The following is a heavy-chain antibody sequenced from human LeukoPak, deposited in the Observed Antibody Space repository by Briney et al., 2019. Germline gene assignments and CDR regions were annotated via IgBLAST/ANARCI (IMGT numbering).Heavy chain of an antibody. CDR1: GLTVSRNY. CDR3: ARDGRGYLDC. V-gene: IGHV3-53*05. D-gene: IGHD2-15*01. Sequence: QPGGSLRLSCAASGLTVSRNYMSWVRQAPGKGLESVSVIYSGGSTYYAESVRGRFTISRDNSKNTLYLQMNSLRAEDTAVYYCARDGRGYLDCWGQGTLVTVSS. J-gene: IGHJ4*02. CDR2: IYSGGST.